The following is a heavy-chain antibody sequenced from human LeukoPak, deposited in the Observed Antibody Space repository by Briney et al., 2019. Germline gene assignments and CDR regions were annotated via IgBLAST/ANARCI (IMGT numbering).Heavy chain of an antibody. CDR1: GVSISTTGYP. CDR3: VRRWQQLSYAFDI. D-gene: IGHD5-12*01. CDR2: IYYSGSM. V-gene: IGHV4-39*01. Sequence: SETLSLTCTVSGVSISTTGYPWDWIRQPPGKGLEWVATIYYSGSMYYNPSLKSRLTVSVDTSKNQFSLKLMSLTAADTAVYYCVRRWQQLSYAFDIWGQGTMVTVSS. J-gene: IGHJ3*02.